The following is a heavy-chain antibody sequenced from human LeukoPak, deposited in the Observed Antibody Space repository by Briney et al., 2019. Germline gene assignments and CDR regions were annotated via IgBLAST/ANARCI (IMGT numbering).Heavy chain of an antibody. Sequence: SQTLSPACPVDGPSSTVYCSGWIRQPPGKGLEWIGEINHSGSTNYNPSPKSRATISVGTSKNQFFLKLSSVTAADTAVYYCARAPLSGAPYYYYYYRDVWGKGTTVTVSS. J-gene: IGHJ6*03. CDR3: ARAPLSGAPYYYYYYRDV. CDR1: GPSSTVYC. D-gene: IGHD2/OR15-2a*01. CDR2: INHSGST. V-gene: IGHV4-34*01.